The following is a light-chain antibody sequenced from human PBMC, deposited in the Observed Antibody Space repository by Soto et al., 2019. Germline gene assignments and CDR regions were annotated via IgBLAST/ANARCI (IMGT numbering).Light chain of an antibody. Sequence: QSVLTQSPSASASLGASVKLTCTLSSGHSRYAIAWHQQQPERAPRFLMKFNIDGSHTKGDGIPDRFSGSSSGAERYLTISSLQSEDEANYYCQTGATGIPVFGGGTTVTVL. CDR3: QTGATGIPV. CDR1: SGHSRYA. J-gene: IGLJ2*01. CDR2: FNIDGSH. V-gene: IGLV4-69*01.